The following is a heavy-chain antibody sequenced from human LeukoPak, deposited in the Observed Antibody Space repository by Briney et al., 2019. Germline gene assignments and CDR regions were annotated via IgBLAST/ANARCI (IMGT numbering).Heavy chain of an antibody. CDR2: ISSSGSNI. CDR3: ARDLGGWTQLWRGIDY. V-gene: IGHV3-11*01. CDR1: GFTFSDYY. Sequence: GGTLRLSCAASGFTFSDYYMSWIRQAPGKGLEWVSYISSSGSNIYYADSVKGRFTISRYNAKNSLYLQMHSLRAEDTAGYYCARDLGGWTQLWRGIDYWGQGTLVTVSS. J-gene: IGHJ4*02. D-gene: IGHD5-18*01.